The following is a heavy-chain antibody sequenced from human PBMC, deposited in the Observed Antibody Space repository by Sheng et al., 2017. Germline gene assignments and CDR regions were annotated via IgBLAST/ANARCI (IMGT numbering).Heavy chain of an antibody. CDR2: ISWDGGST. CDR1: GFTFDDYT. Sequence: EVQLVESGGVVVQPGGSLRLSCAASGFTFDDYTMHWVRQAPGKGLEWVSLISWDGGSTYYADSVKGRFTISRDNSKNSLYLQMNSLRTEDTALYYCPKDRGGSYLYRDAFDIWGQGTMVTVSS. V-gene: IGHV3-43*01. D-gene: IGHD1-26*01. CDR3: PKDRGGSYLYRDAFDI. J-gene: IGHJ3*02.